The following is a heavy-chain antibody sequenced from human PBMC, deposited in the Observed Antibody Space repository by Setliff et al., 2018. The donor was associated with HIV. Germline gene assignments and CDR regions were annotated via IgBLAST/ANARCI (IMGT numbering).Heavy chain of an antibody. CDR3: ARGLYGSGSFFFDS. V-gene: IGHV4-4*07. D-gene: IGHD3-10*01. CDR1: GGSISSYY. Sequence: SETLSLTCSVSGGSISSYYWSWIRQPAGKGLEWVGRMFVGESPNYNPSLKSRLSISVDTSKRQFSLKLASVTAADTAVYYCARGLYGSGSFFFDSWGRGTLVTVSS. J-gene: IGHJ4*02. CDR2: MFVGESP.